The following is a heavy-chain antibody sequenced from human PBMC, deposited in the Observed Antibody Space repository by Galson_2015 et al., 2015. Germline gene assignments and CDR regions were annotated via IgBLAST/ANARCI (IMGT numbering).Heavy chain of an antibody. J-gene: IGHJ4*02. D-gene: IGHD2-8*01. CDR2: ISWNSGSI. Sequence: SLRLSCAASGFTFDDYAMHWVRQAPGKGLEWVSGISWNSGSIGYADSVKGRFTISRDNAKNSLYLQMNSLRAEDTALYYCAKDIEDIVLMGYFDYWGQGTPVTVSS. V-gene: IGHV3-9*01. CDR3: AKDIEDIVLMGYFDY. CDR1: GFTFDDYA.